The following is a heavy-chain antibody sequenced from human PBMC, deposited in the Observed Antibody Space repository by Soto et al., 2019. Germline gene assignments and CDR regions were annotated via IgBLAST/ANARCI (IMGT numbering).Heavy chain of an antibody. D-gene: IGHD3-10*01. CDR2: VKSKTHGGTT. J-gene: IGHJ4*02. CDR3: ATGGYYPDY. V-gene: IGHV3-15*01. CDR1: GFTFSNAW. Sequence: PGWSLRLSCAASGFTFSNAWMNWVRQAPGKGLEWVGRVKSKTHGGTTDYAAPVKGRFTISRDDSENTVFLQMNSLKTEDTAVYYCATGGYYPDYWGQGTLVTVSS.